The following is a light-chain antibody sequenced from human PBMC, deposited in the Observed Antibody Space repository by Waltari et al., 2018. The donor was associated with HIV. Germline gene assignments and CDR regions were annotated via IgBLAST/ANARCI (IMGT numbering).Light chain of an antibody. V-gene: IGLV6-57*01. Sequence: NFMLTQPHSVSESPGKTVTISCTRSSGSIASNYVQWYQQRPGSSPTTVIYEDNQRPSGVPARFSGSIDSSATSASLTISGLKTEDEADYYCQSYDSSNHVVFGGGTKLTVL. CDR1: SGSIASNY. CDR3: QSYDSSNHVV. CDR2: EDN. J-gene: IGLJ2*01.